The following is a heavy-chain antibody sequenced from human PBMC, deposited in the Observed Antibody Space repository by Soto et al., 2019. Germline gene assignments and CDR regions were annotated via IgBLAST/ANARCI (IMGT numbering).Heavy chain of an antibody. Sequence: ASVKVSCKTSGYTFNTYGINWVRQAPGQGLELMGWISAYDGKTTYAEKFQGRVTLTTDTSTSTAYMELRSLRSDDTAMYYCARDPDEFWTSYWFDPWGQGTPVTVSS. D-gene: IGHD3-3*01. V-gene: IGHV1-18*01. CDR3: ARDPDEFWTSYWFDP. J-gene: IGHJ5*02. CDR2: ISAYDGKT. CDR1: GYTFNTYG.